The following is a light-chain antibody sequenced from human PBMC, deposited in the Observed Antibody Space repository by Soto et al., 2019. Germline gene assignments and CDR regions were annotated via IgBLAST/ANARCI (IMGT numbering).Light chain of an antibody. Sequence: DIQMTQSPSTLSASVGDRVTITCRASQSISSWLAWYQQKPGKAPKLLIYKASNLESGVPSRFGGSGSGTEFTLTISSLQPDDFATYYCQQYNFYSRTFGQGTKVEIK. CDR1: QSISSW. CDR3: QQYNFYSRT. V-gene: IGKV1-5*03. CDR2: KAS. J-gene: IGKJ1*01.